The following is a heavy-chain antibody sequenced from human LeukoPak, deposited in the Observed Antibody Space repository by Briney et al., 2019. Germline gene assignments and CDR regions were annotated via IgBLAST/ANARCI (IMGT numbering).Heavy chain of an antibody. D-gene: IGHD6-13*01. V-gene: IGHV3-66*04. CDR3: AKQGGSSWYYYYYYMDV. CDR2: IYSGGST. J-gene: IGHJ6*03. Sequence: GGSLRLSCAASGFTVSSNYMSWVRQAPGKGLEWVSVIYSGGSTYYADSVKGRFTISRDNSKNTLYLQMNSLRAEDTAVYYCAKQGGSSWYYYYYYMDVWGKGTTVTISS. CDR1: GFTVSSNY.